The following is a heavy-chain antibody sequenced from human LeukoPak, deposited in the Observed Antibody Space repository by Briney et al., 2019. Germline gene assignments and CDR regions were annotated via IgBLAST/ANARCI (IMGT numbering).Heavy chain of an antibody. J-gene: IGHJ4*02. CDR2: ISAYNGNT. CDR3: ARVPNIAVAGTGEY. Sequence: ASVKVSCKASGYTFTSYGISWVRQAPGQGLEWMGWISAYNGNTNYAQKLQGRVTMTTDTSTSTAYMELRSLRSDDTAVYYCARVPNIAVAGTGEYWGQGTLVTVSS. D-gene: IGHD6-19*01. CDR1: GYTFTSYG. V-gene: IGHV1-18*01.